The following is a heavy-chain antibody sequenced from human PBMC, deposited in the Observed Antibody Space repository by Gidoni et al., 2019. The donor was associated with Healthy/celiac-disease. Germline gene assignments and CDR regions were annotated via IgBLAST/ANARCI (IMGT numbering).Heavy chain of an antibody. CDR1: GGSFSGYY. D-gene: IGHD6-13*01. V-gene: IGHV4-34*01. J-gene: IGHJ5*02. Sequence: QVQLQQWGAGLLKPSETLSLTCAVYGGSFSGYYWSWIRQPPGKGLEWIGEINHSGSTNYNPSLKSRVTISVDTSKNQFSLKLSSVTAADTAVYYCARGLRQQLVPLYAWGQGTLVTVSS. CDR2: INHSGST. CDR3: ARGLRQQLVPLYA.